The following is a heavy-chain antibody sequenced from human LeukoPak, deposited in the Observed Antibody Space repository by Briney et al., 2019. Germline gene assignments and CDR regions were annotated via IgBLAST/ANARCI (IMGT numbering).Heavy chain of an antibody. D-gene: IGHD6-13*01. CDR3: ARVRIAAAGGMDV. Sequence: SETLSLTCAVSGGSISSSNWWSWVRQPPGKGLEWIGEIYHSGSTNYNPSLKSRVTISVDKSKNQFSLKLNSVTAADTAVYYCARVRIAAAGGMDVWGQGTTVTVSS. CDR2: IYHSGST. V-gene: IGHV4-4*02. CDR1: GGSISSSNW. J-gene: IGHJ6*02.